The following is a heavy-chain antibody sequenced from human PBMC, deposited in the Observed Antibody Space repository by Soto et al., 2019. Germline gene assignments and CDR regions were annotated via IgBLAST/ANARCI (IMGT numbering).Heavy chain of an antibody. Sequence: ASVKVSCKASGYTFTSYGISWVRQAPGQGLEWMGWISAYNGNTNYAQKLQGRVTMTTDTSTSTAYMELRSLRSDDTAVYYCARGRFLEWLTLYYMDVWGKGTTVTVSS. CDR3: ARGRFLEWLTLYYMDV. J-gene: IGHJ6*03. CDR2: ISAYNGNT. V-gene: IGHV1-18*01. D-gene: IGHD3-3*01. CDR1: GYTFTSYG.